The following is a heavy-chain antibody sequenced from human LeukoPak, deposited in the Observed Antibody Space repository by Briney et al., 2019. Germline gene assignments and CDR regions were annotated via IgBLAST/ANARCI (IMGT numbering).Heavy chain of an antibody. CDR1: GGSISSGGYY. Sequence: TLSLTCTVSGGSISSGGYYWSWIRQPPGKALEWLALIYWDDDKGYSPSLKSRLTITKDTSKNQVVLTMTNMDPVDTATYYCARRPLRGRTWFDPWGQGTLVTVSS. CDR3: ARRPLRGRTWFDP. D-gene: IGHD2-15*01. V-gene: IGHV2-5*08. J-gene: IGHJ5*02. CDR2: IYWDDDK.